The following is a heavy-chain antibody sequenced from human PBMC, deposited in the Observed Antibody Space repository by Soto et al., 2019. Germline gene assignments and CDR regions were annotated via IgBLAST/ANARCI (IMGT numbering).Heavy chain of an antibody. Sequence: QVQLQESGPGLVKPSETLSLTCTVSGGSISSYYWSWIRQPPGKGLEWIGYIYYSGSTNYNPSLTSRVTISVDTSKNQFSLKRSSVTAADTAVYYCARQTWLVLNAFDIWGQGTMVTVSS. V-gene: IGHV4-59*01. CDR2: IYYSGST. D-gene: IGHD6-19*01. CDR1: GGSISSYY. J-gene: IGHJ3*02. CDR3: ARQTWLVLNAFDI.